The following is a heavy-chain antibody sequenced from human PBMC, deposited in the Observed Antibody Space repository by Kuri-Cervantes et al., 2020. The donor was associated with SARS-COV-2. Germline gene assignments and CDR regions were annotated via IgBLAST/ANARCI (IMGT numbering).Heavy chain of an antibody. CDR2: INHSGST. CDR1: VVSISSSSYY. D-gene: IGHD2-15*01. CDR3: AILRGCSGGSCF. Sequence: SETLSLTCTVSVVSISSSSYYWSWIRQPPGKGLEWIGEINHSGSTNYNPSLKSRVTISVDTSKNQFSLKLSSVTAADTAVYYCAILRGCSGGSCFWGQGTLVTVSS. J-gene: IGHJ4*02. V-gene: IGHV4-39*07.